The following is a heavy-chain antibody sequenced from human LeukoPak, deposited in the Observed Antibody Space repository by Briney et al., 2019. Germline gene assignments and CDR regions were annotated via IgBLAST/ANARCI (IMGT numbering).Heavy chain of an antibody. V-gene: IGHV4-4*02. CDR2: IYHSGIT. D-gene: IGHD1-1*01. Sequence: SETLSLTCAVSGVSISNSDWWSWVRQPPGKGLEWLGEIYHSGITNYNPPLKSRVTILVDKSKNHFSLTLSSVTAADTAVYYCARRNGFDYWGQGALVTVSS. CDR1: GVSISNSDW. CDR3: ARRNGFDY. J-gene: IGHJ4*02.